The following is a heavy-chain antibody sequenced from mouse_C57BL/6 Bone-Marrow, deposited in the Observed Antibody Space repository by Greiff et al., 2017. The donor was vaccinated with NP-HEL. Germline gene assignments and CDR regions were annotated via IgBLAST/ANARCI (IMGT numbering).Heavy chain of an antibody. J-gene: IGHJ3*01. CDR1: GFTFTDYY. CDR3: AREGIYYGSSYLFAY. V-gene: IGHV1-36*01. D-gene: IGHD1-1*01. CDR2: VYPYNGGT. Sequence: EVKLVESGPVLVNPGPSVKISCKASGFTFTDYYMHWVKQSHGKSLEWIGLVYPYNGGTSYNQKFKGKATLTVDTSSSTAYMELNSLTSEDSAVYYCAREGIYYGSSYLFAYWGQGTLVTVST.